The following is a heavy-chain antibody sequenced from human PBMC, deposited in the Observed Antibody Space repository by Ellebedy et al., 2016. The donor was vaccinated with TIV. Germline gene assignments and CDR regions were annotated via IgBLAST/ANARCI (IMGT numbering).Heavy chain of an antibody. V-gene: IGHV1-69*13. D-gene: IGHD3-16*01. Sequence: ASVKVSCKASGGTFSSYAISWVRQAPGQGLEWMGGLIPSFGTVNNAQKFQERVTFTADESTNTAYMELSSLKSDDTAVYYCARDSPDDWGNFDLWGRGTLVTVSS. J-gene: IGHJ2*01. CDR1: GGTFSSYA. CDR3: ARDSPDDWGNFDL. CDR2: LIPSFGTV.